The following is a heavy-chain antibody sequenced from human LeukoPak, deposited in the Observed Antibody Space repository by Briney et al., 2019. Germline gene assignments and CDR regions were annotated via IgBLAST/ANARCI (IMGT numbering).Heavy chain of an antibody. V-gene: IGHV3-9*01. J-gene: IGHJ4*02. CDR3: AKVSQAAAGKGPFDY. CDR1: GFTFDDYA. CDR2: LSWNGATA. Sequence: GRSLRLSCAASGFTFDDYAMHWVRQAPGKGLEWVSGLSWNGATAGYADSVKGRFTISRDNAKNSLYLQMNSLRAEDTALYYCAKVSQAAAGKGPFDYWGQGTLVTVSS. D-gene: IGHD6-13*01.